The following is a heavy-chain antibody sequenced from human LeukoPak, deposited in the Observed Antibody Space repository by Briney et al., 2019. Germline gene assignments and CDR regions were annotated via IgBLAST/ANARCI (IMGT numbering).Heavy chain of an antibody. CDR1: GGSISSYY. CDR3: ARESAAVVNWFDP. D-gene: IGHD6-13*01. Sequence: SETLSLTCTVSGGSISSYYWSWIRQPPGKGLEWIGYIYYSGSTNYNPSPKSRVTISVDTSKNQFSLKLSSVTAADTAVYYCARESAAVVNWFDPWGQGTLVTVSS. V-gene: IGHV4-59*01. CDR2: IYYSGST. J-gene: IGHJ5*02.